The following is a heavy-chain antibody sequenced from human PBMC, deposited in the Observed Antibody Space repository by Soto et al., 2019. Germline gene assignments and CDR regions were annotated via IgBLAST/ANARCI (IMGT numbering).Heavy chain of an antibody. CDR2: IIPIFGTA. D-gene: IGHD2-2*01. Sequence: SVKVSCKASGGTFSSYAISWVRQAPGQGLEWMGGIIPIFGTANYAQKFQGRVTITADESTSTAYMGLSSLRSEDTAVYYCATDKVGSTSPNNNYYYYGMDVRGQGTTVTVSS. J-gene: IGHJ6*02. CDR3: ATDKVGSTSPNNNYYYYGMDV. CDR1: GGTFSSYA. V-gene: IGHV1-69*13.